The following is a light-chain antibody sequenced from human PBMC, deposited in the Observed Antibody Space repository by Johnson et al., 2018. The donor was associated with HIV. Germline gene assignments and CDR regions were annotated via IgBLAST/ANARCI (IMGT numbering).Light chain of an antibody. J-gene: IGLJ1*01. V-gene: IGLV1-51*01. CDR3: GTWDNSLSSGV. CDR2: DNN. CDR1: SSNIGNNR. Sequence: QSVLTQPPSVSAAPGQKVTISCSGSSSNIGNNRVSWYQQLPGTAPKLLIYDNNKRPSGIPDRFSGSKSGTSATLGITGLQNGDEADYYCGTWDNSLSSGVFGTGTKVTFL.